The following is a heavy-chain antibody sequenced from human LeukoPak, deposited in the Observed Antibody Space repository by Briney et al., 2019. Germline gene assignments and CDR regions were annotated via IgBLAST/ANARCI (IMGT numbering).Heavy chain of an antibody. CDR3: ARDWRYSNYLLH. CDR1: GFTFSSYW. V-gene: IGHV3-74*01. Sequence: GGSLRLSCAASGFTFSSYWVHWVRQAPGKGLVWVSRINSDGSSTSYADSVKGRFTISRDNAKNMLYLQMNSLRAEDTAVYYCARDWRYSNYLLHWGQGTLVTVSS. D-gene: IGHD4-4*01. J-gene: IGHJ4*02. CDR2: INSDGSST.